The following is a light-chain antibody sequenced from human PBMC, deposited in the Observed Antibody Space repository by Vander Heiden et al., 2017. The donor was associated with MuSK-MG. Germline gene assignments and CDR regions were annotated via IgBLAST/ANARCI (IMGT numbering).Light chain of an antibody. CDR2: GKN. V-gene: IGLV3-19*01. Sequence: SKRTQAPAVPVALGQTVRITCQGDSLRSYYASWYQQKPGQAPVLVIYGKNNRPSGIPDRFSGSSSGNTASLTITGAQAEDEADYYCNSRDSSGNHVFGTGTKVTVL. CDR3: NSRDSSGNHV. CDR1: SLRSYY. J-gene: IGLJ1*01.